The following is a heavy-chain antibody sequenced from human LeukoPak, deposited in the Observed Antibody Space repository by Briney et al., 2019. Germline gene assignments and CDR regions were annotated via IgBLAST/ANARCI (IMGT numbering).Heavy chain of an antibody. V-gene: IGHV3-30*02. CDR3: ARDRSSSLDY. J-gene: IGHJ4*02. CDR2: IRYDGSNK. D-gene: IGHD6-13*01. Sequence: HPGGSLRLSCAASGFTFSSYGMHWVRQAPGKGLEWVAFIRYDGSNKYYADSVKGRFTISRDNSKNTLYLQMNSLRAEDTAVYYCARDRSSSLDYWGQGTLVTVSS. CDR1: GFTFSSYG.